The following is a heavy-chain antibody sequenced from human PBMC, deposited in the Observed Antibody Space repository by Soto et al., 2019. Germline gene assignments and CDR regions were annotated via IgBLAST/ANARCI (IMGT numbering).Heavy chain of an antibody. CDR3: ASPGSGSYYFYFDY. D-gene: IGHD1-26*01. Sequence: ASVKVSWKASGGTFSSYAISWVRQAPGQGLEWMGGIIPIFGTANYAQKFQGRVTITADESTSTAYMELSSLRSEDTAVYYCASPGSGSYYFYFDYWGQGTLVTVSS. CDR2: IIPIFGTA. V-gene: IGHV1-69*13. J-gene: IGHJ4*02. CDR1: GGTFSSYA.